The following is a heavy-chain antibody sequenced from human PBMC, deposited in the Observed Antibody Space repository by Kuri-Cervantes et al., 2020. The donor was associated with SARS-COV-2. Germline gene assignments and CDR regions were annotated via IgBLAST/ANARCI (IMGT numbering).Heavy chain of an antibody. D-gene: IGHD2-21*01. Sequence: GSLRLSCTVSGDSISSSAFYWGWIRQPPGKGLEWIAKIYYTGSTYYNPSLKSRVTISVDTSKNQFSLKLTSVTATDTAMYYCVRLPPPFKVVVLAHWGQGTLVTVSS. CDR2: IYYTGST. J-gene: IGHJ4*02. V-gene: IGHV4-39*01. CDR3: VRLPPPFKVVVLAH. CDR1: GDSISSSAFY.